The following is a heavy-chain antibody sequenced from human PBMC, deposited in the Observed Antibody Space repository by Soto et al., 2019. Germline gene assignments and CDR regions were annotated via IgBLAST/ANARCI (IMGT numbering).Heavy chain of an antibody. CDR1: GQTFTSYG. J-gene: IGHJ3*02. D-gene: IGHD6-19*01. V-gene: IGHV1-3*01. Sequence: LVKVPCKATGQTFTSYGISWVRQAPGQRLEWMGWINAGNGNTKYSQKFQGRVTITRDTSASTAYMELSSLRSEDTAVYYCARGSGNSNAFDIWGQGTMVTVSS. CDR3: ARGSGNSNAFDI. CDR2: INAGNGNT.